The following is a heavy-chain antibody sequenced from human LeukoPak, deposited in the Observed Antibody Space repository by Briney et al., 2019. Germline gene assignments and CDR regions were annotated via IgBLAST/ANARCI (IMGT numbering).Heavy chain of an antibody. CDR1: GFTFSSYT. Sequence: GGSLRLSCAASGFTFSSYTMSWVRQAPGKGLEWVSAISGSGGSTYYADCVKGRFTISRDNSKNTLYLQMTSLRAEDTAVYYCAKVFFYDSSGYYSPFDYWGQGTLVTVSS. CDR3: AKVFFYDSSGYYSPFDY. V-gene: IGHV3-23*01. D-gene: IGHD3-22*01. CDR2: ISGSGGST. J-gene: IGHJ4*02.